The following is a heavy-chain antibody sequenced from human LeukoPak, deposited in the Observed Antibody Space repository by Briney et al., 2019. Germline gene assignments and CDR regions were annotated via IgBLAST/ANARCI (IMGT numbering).Heavy chain of an antibody. V-gene: IGHV3-48*03. CDR2: ISSSGSTI. Sequence: PGGSLRLSCAASGFTFSSYEMNWVRQAPGKGLEWVSYISSSGSTIYYADSVKGRFTISRDNAKKSLYLQMNSLRDEDTAVYYCARDRWGYSYGGFWGQGTLVTVSS. J-gene: IGHJ4*02. D-gene: IGHD5-18*01. CDR1: GFTFSSYE. CDR3: ARDRWGYSYGGF.